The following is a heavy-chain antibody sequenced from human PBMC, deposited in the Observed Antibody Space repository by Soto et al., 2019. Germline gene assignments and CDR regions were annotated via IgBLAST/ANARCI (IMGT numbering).Heavy chain of an antibody. CDR3: ARAIFYDSSPY. CDR1: GGSFSGYY. V-gene: IGHV4-34*01. D-gene: IGHD3-22*01. CDR2: INHSGST. Sequence: NPSETLSLTCAVYGGSFSGYYRSWIRQPPGKGLEWIGEINHSGSTNYNPSLKSRVTISVDTSKNQFSLKLSSVTAADTAVYYCARAIFYDSSPYWGQGTLVTVSS. J-gene: IGHJ4*02.